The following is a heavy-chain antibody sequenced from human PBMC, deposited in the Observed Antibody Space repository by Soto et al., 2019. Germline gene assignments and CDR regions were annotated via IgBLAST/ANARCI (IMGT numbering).Heavy chain of an antibody. D-gene: IGHD3-16*01. CDR1: GYAFTSYG. Sequence: GXSVKESCKASGYAFTSYGISWGRQAPGQGLEWMGWISAYNGNTNYAQKLQGRVTMTTDTSTSTAYMELRSLRSDDTAVYYCARLLVCPEFDPWGQGTLVTVSS. J-gene: IGHJ5*02. CDR3: ARLLVCPEFDP. V-gene: IGHV1-18*04. CDR2: ISAYNGNT.